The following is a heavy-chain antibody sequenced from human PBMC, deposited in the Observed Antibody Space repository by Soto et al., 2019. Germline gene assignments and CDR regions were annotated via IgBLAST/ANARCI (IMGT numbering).Heavy chain of an antibody. D-gene: IGHD3-16*01. CDR1: GYTFITDW. CDR2: IDPTDSYT. J-gene: IGHJ6*02. Sequence: PGESLKISCKAIGYTFITDWISWVRQMPGKGLEWMGRIDPTDSYTKYSPSFEGHVTISADKSISTAYLQWSSLKASDSAVYYCARLSRASFALDVWGQGTTVTVSS. CDR3: ARLSRASFALDV. V-gene: IGHV5-10-1*01.